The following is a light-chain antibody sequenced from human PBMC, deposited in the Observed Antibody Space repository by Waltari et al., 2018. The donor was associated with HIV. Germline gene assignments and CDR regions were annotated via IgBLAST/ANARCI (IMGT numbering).Light chain of an antibody. J-gene: IGLJ2*01. CDR2: QDK. CDR3: QAWDSSTVV. CDR1: KLGDTY. V-gene: IGLV3-1*01. Sequence: SYELTQPASVSVSPGKPASITCSGAKLGDTYVSWYQQKPGQSPVVVIYQDKKRPSGIPERFSGSNSGNTATLTISGTQALDEADYYCQAWDSSTVVFGGGTKVTVL.